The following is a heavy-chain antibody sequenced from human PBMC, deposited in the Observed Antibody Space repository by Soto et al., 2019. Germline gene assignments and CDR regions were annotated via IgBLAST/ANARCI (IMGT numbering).Heavy chain of an antibody. CDR1: GGTFSSYA. CDR3: ARTDRKGSPSAPFDY. Sequence: AAVKVSCKASGGTFSSYAISWVRQAPGQGLEWMGGIIPIFGTANYAQNFQGRVTITADKSTSTAYMELSSLRSEDTAVYYCARTDRKGSPSAPFDYWGQGPLVTVSS. V-gene: IGHV1-69*06. J-gene: IGHJ4*02. CDR2: IIPIFGTA. D-gene: IGHD1-26*01.